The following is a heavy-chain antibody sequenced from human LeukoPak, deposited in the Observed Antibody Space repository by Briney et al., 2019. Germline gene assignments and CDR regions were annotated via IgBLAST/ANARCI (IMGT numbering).Heavy chain of an antibody. CDR1: GHTYRIHW. Sequence: GRSQGIPRAVSGHTYRIHWMKGVPHPSGKGWGWVASVKKEGGEKQYVDSVKGRFTISRDNAKNSLSLHMNSLRGEDTAVYYCARLWWPRPSDYWGQGTLVTVSS. J-gene: IGHJ4*02. CDR2: VKKEGGEK. V-gene: IGHV3-7*01. CDR3: ARLWWPRPSDY. D-gene: IGHD2-21*01.